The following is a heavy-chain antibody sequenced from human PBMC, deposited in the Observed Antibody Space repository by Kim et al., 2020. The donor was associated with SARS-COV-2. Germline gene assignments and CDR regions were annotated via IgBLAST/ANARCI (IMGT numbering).Heavy chain of an antibody. CDR1: AGSISTYY. Sequence: SETLSLTCTVSAGSISTYYWSWIRQPPGKGLEWIGFVYYTGSTNYNPSLKSRVTMSVDTSKNQFSLKLSSVTTADTALYYCARDWGTTAQWYFDLWGRGT. V-gene: IGHV4-59*01. CDR3: ARDWGTTAQWYFDL. J-gene: IGHJ2*01. D-gene: IGHD3-16*01. CDR2: VYYTGST.